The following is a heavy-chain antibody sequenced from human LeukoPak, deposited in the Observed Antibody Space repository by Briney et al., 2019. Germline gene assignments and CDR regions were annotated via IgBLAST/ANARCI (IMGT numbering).Heavy chain of an antibody. V-gene: IGHV3-11*04. D-gene: IGHD3-3*01. CDR1: GFTFSDYY. Sequence: GGSLRLSCAASGFTFSDYYMSWIRQAPGKGLEWVSYISSSGSTIYYADSVKGRFTISRDNSKNTLYLQMNSLRAEDTAVYYCARECYDFWSGYYIGYFDYWGQGTLVTVSS. CDR3: ARECYDFWSGYYIGYFDY. J-gene: IGHJ4*02. CDR2: ISSSGSTI.